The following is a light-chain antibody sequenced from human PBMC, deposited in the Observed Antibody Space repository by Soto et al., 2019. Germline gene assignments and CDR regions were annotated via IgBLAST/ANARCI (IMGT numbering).Light chain of an antibody. V-gene: IGKV1-39*01. J-gene: IGKJ1*01. CDR2: AAS. CDR1: QSVSSS. CDR3: QQSDSIPWT. Sequence: DIQITQSPSSLSASVGDRVTITCRASQSVSSSFNWYQQKPGKAPKLLIYAASSLQSGVPSRFSGSGSGTDFTLTISSLQPEDFATYSCQQSDSIPWTFGQGTKVDI.